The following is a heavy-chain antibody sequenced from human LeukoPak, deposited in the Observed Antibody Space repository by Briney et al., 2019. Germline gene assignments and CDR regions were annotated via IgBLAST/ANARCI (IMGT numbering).Heavy chain of an antibody. CDR1: RFTFSSYA. CDR2: ISSNGGST. V-gene: IGHV3-64*01. CDR3: ATSDYENFGAFDI. J-gene: IGHJ3*02. Sequence: GGSLRLSCAASRFTFSSYAMHWVRQAPGKGLEYVSAISSNGGSTYYANSVKGRFTISRDNSKNTLYLQMGSLRAEDMAVYYCATSDYENFGAFDIWGQGTMVTVSS. D-gene: IGHD4-17*01.